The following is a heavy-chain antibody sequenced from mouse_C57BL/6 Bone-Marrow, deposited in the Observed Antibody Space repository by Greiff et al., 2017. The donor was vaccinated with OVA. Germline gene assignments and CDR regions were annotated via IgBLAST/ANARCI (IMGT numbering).Heavy chain of an antibody. V-gene: IGHV1-69*01. Sequence: VQLQQPGAELVMPGASVKLSCKASGYTFTSYWMHWVKQRPGQGLEWIGEIDPSDSYTNYNQKVKGKSTLTVDKSSSTAYMQLSSLTSEDSAVYYCARCDYGSPFYFDYWGQGTTLTVSS. CDR2: IDPSDSYT. D-gene: IGHD1-1*01. J-gene: IGHJ2*01. CDR3: ARCDYGSPFYFDY. CDR1: GYTFTSYW.